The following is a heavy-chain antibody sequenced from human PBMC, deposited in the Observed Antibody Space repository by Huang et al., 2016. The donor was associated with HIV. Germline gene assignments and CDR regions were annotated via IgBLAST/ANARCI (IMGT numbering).Heavy chain of an antibody. Sequence: QVRLEQWGPNLLKPSDTLSLKCAVYGGSFRYYFWSWIRQSPVTGLEWIGEVNHRCRATHNPSLRSRVSMSVDSSKNQFYLNLTSVTAADTAVYFCARPKMTATPSDSSWSYFDFWGRGTPVTVSS. CDR1: GGSFRYYF. J-gene: IGHJ4*02. D-gene: IGHD3-10*01. V-gene: IGHV4-34*01. CDR3: ARPKMTATPSDSSWSYFDF. CDR2: VNHRCRA.